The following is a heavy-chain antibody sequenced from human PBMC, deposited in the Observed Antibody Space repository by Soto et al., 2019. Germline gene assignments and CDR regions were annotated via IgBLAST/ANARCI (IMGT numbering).Heavy chain of an antibody. CDR3: ASLVVVAATSSPRATYGMDV. J-gene: IGHJ6*02. CDR1: GGSISSGGYY. Sequence: SETLSLTCTVSGGSISSGGYYWSWIRQPPGKGLEWIGYIYYSGSTYYNPSLKSRVTISVDTSKNQFSLKLSSVTAADTAVYYCASLVVVAATSSPRATYGMDVWGQGTTVTVSS. D-gene: IGHD2-15*01. V-gene: IGHV4-30-4*01. CDR2: IYYSGST.